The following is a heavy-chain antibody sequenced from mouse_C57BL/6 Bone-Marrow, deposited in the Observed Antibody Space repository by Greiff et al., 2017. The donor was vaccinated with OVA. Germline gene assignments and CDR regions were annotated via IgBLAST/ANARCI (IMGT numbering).Heavy chain of an antibody. Sequence: EVQVVESGPGLVKPSQSLSLTCSVTGYSITSGYYWNWIRQFPGNKLEWMGYISYDGSNNYNPSLKNRISITRDTSKNQFFLKLNSVTTEDTATYYCAREHSNYWYFDVWGTGITVTVSS. J-gene: IGHJ1*03. D-gene: IGHD2-5*01. CDR3: AREHSNYWYFDV. CDR2: ISYDGSN. V-gene: IGHV3-6*01. CDR1: GYSITSGYY.